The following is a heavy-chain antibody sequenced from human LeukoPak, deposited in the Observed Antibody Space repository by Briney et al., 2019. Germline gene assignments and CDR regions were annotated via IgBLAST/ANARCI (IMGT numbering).Heavy chain of an antibody. CDR2: ISYDGSNK. CDR3: AREPPPPDYGDYYYYGMDV. D-gene: IGHD4-17*01. V-gene: IGHV3-30*03. CDR1: GFTFSSYG. J-gene: IGHJ6*02. Sequence: GGSLRLSCAASGFTFSSYGMHWVRQAPGKGLEWVAVISYDGSNKYYADSVKGRFTISRDNSKNTLYLQMNSLRAEDTAVYYCAREPPPPDYGDYYYYGMDVWGQGTTVTVSS.